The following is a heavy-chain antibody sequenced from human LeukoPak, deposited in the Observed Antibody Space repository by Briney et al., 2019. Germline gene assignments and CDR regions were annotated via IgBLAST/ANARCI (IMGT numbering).Heavy chain of an antibody. CDR1: GFTFSSYW. Sequence: PGGSLRLSCAASGFTFSSYWMHWVRQTPGKVLVWVSRINVDGSSTNYADSVKGRFTISRDNAKNTLYLQMNSLRAEDTAVYYCARVRWGGLYYFDYWGQGTLVTVSS. J-gene: IGHJ4*02. V-gene: IGHV3-74*01. CDR2: INVDGSST. CDR3: ARVRWGGLYYFDY. D-gene: IGHD3-16*01.